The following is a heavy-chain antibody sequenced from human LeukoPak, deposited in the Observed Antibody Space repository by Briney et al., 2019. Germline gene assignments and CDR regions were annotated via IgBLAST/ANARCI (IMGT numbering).Heavy chain of an antibody. J-gene: IGHJ2*01. Sequence: GGSLRLSCAAPGFTFSSYAMSWVRPAPGKGLGWVSAICGSGGSTYYADSVKGRFTISRDNSKNTLYLQMNSLRAEDTAVYYCAKDGEEQWLVPNWYFDLWGRGTLVTVSS. CDR1: GFTFSSYA. CDR2: ICGSGGST. CDR3: AKDGEEQWLVPNWYFDL. D-gene: IGHD6-19*01. V-gene: IGHV3-23*01.